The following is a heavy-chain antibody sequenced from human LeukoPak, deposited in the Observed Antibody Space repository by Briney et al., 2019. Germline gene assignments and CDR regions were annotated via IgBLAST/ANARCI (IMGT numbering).Heavy chain of an antibody. V-gene: IGHV1-8*01. J-gene: IGHJ3*02. CDR3: ARDPVTMIVVPYYAFDI. D-gene: IGHD3-22*01. CDR1: GYTFTNYD. CDR2: MNPNNGNT. Sequence: GASVKVSCKTSGYTFTNYDINWVRQATGQGLEWMGWMNPNNGNTGYAQKFQGRVTMTRDTSTNTVYMELSSLRSEDTAVYYCARDPVTMIVVPYYAFDIWGQGTMVTVSS.